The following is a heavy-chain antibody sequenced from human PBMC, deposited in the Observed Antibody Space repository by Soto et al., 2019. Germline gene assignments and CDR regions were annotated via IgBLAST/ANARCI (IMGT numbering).Heavy chain of an antibody. J-gene: IGHJ3*02. Sequence: ASVKVSCKVSGYTLTELSMHWVRQAPGKGLEWMGGFDPEDGETIYAQKFQGRVTMTEDTSTDTAYMELSSLRSEDTAGYYCATRHRESPDAFDIWGQGTMVTVSS. CDR2: FDPEDGET. CDR1: GYTLTELS. CDR3: ATRHRESPDAFDI. V-gene: IGHV1-24*01.